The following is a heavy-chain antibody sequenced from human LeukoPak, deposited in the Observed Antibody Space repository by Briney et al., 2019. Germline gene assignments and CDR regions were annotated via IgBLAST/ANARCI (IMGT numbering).Heavy chain of an antibody. D-gene: IGHD3-10*01. V-gene: IGHV3-15*01. CDR2: VKTKTDGGTT. Sequence: GGSLRLSCAASRFTFSNAWMSWVCQAPNKGLEWGGRVKTKTDGGTTDYAAPVKGRFTISRDDSKDTLYLQMNRLKTEDTAVYYCTTDYGSGSYHYFNYWGQGTLVTVSS. CDR3: TTDYGSGSYHYFNY. CDR1: RFTFSNAW. J-gene: IGHJ4*02.